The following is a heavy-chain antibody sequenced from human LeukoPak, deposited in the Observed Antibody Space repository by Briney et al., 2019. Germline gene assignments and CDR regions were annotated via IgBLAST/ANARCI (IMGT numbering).Heavy chain of an antibody. CDR1: GGSISSYY. J-gene: IGHJ4*02. V-gene: IGHV4-59*12. CDR2: ISYSGST. CDR3: ARGPPIAAAGEDYFDY. D-gene: IGHD6-13*01. Sequence: SETLSLTCTVSGGSISSYYWSWIRQPPGKGLEWIGYISYSGSTNCNPSLKSRVTISVDTSKNQFSLKLSSVTAADTAVYYCARGPPIAAAGEDYFDYWGQGTLVTVSS.